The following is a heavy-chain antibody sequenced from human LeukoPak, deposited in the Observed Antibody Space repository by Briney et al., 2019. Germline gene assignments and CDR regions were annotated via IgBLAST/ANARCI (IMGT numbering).Heavy chain of an antibody. D-gene: IGHD2-2*01. J-gene: IGHJ4*02. CDR2: ISGSGGST. V-gene: IGHV3-23*01. CDR3: AKVGYCSSTSCPYFDY. Sequence: GGSLRLSCAASGFTFSSYAMSWVRQAPGKGPEWVSAISGSGGSTYYADSVKGRFTISRDNSKNTLYLQMNSLRAEDTAVHYCAKVGYCSSTSCPYFDYWGQGTLVTVSS. CDR1: GFTFSSYA.